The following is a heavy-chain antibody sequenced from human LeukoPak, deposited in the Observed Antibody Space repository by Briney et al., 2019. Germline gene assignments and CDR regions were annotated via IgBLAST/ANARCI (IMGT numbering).Heavy chain of an antibody. CDR2: ISFDGKTD. J-gene: IGHJ4*01. Sequence: PGGSLRLPCAASGFTFSDYGIHWVRQVPGKGLEWVAVISFDGKTDTYADSVKGRFTISKDFSTNAPYLDMNTVRPDDTAVYYCALYGAYFTFWGHGTLVTVSS. D-gene: IGHD4-17*01. CDR1: GFTFSDYG. CDR3: ALYGAYFTF. V-gene: IGHV3-30*03.